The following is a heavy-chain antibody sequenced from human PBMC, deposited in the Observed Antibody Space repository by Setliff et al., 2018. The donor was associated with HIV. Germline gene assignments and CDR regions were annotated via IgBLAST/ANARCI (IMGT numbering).Heavy chain of an antibody. J-gene: IGHJ6*02. CDR3: ARIPQLLDYAMDV. Sequence: ETLSLTCAVYGGSFSGYYWSWIRQPPGKGLEWIGEINHSGSTNYNPSLKSRVTISVDTSKNKFSLKLSSVTAADTAVYYCARIPQLLDYAMDVWGQGTTVTVSS. D-gene: IGHD2-2*01. V-gene: IGHV4-34*01. CDR2: INHSGST. CDR1: GGSFSGYY.